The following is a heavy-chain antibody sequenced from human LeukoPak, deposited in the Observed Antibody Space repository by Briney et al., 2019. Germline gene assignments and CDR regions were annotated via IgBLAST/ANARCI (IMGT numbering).Heavy chain of an antibody. CDR2: ITGSGGGT. V-gene: IGHV3-23*01. CDR1: GFTFSSYS. D-gene: IGHD4-17*01. CDR3: AKDPNGDYIGTFDI. Sequence: AGGSLRLSCAASGFTFSSYSMNWVRQAPGKGLEWVSSITGSGGGTQYADSVQGRFTISRDNSKNTLYLQMNSLRAEDTAVYYCAKDPNGDYIGTFDIWGQGTMVTVSS. J-gene: IGHJ3*02.